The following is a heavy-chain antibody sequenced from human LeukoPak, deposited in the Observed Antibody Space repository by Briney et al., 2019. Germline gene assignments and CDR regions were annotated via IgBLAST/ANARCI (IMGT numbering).Heavy chain of an antibody. CDR1: GXTFNSYG. CDR3: ARNSVGAANFDY. Sequence: GGSLRLSCAASGXTFNSYGVNWVRQAPGKGLECVSYITSSSSTTHYADSVKGRFTISRDNAKNSLYLQMNSLRDEDTAVYYCARNSVGAANFDYWGQGTLVTVSS. D-gene: IGHD1-26*01. J-gene: IGHJ4*02. V-gene: IGHV3-48*02. CDR2: ITSSSSTT.